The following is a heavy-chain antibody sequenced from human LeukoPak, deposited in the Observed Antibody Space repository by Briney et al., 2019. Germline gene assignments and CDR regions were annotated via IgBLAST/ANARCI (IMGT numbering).Heavy chain of an antibody. V-gene: IGHV1-18*01. CDR1: GYSFFTFG. Sequence: ASVKVSCKTSGYSFFTFGITWVRQAPGKGLQWMGWTSPYDETPTYAQEFQGRVTMTTDTSTATAYMELTSLTSGDTAIYYCAKLDPPITEGARGDALHVWGQGTKVIVSS. CDR2: TSPYDETP. D-gene: IGHD1-26*01. J-gene: IGHJ3*01. CDR3: AKLDPPITEGARGDALHV.